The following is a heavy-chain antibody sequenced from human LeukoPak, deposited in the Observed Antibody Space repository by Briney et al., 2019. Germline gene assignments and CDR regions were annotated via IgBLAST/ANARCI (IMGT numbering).Heavy chain of an antibody. CDR2: IGGSGGGT. CDR1: GFTFSSYA. Sequence: GGSLRLSCAASGFTFSSYAMNWVRQTPGKGLEWVSVIGGSGGGTFYADSVKGRFTISRDNAKNSLYLQMNSLRAEDTAVYYCAELGITMIGGVWGKGTTVTISS. J-gene: IGHJ6*04. D-gene: IGHD3-10*02. CDR3: AELGITMIGGV. V-gene: IGHV3-23*01.